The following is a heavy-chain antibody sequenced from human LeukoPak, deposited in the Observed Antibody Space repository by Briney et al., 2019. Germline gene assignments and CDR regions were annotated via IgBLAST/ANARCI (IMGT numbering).Heavy chain of an antibody. CDR2: ISAYNGNT. CDR3: ARDLTTPGDY. Sequence: ASVTVSCKASVYTFTSYGISWVRPAPGQGLEWMGWISAYNGNTNYAQKLQGRVTMTTDTSTSTAYMELRSLRSDDTAVYYCARDLTTPGDYGGQGTLVTVSS. V-gene: IGHV1-18*01. D-gene: IGHD1-14*01. CDR1: VYTFTSYG. J-gene: IGHJ4*02.